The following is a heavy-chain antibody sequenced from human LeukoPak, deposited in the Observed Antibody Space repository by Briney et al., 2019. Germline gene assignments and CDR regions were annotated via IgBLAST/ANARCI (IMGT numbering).Heavy chain of an antibody. V-gene: IGHV3-23*01. CDR3: ARVGGYYDILTGYYEV. CDR1: GFTFSSYA. Sequence: TGGSLRLSCTASGFTFSSYAMSWVRQAPGKGLEWVSAISGSGGSTYYADSVKGRFTISRDNSKNTLYLQMNSLRAEDTAVYYCARVGGYYDILTGYYEVWGQGTLVTVSS. CDR2: ISGSGGST. D-gene: IGHD3-9*01. J-gene: IGHJ4*02.